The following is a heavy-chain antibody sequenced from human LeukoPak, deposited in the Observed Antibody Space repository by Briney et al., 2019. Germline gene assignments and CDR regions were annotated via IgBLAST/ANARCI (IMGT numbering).Heavy chain of an antibody. CDR1: GGSFSGYY. J-gene: IGHJ5*02. Sequence: SETLSLTCAVYGGSFSGYYWSWLRQPPGKGLEWIGEINHSGSTNYNPSLKSRVTISVDTSKNQFSLKLSSVTAADTAVYYCARTKSYTAMVTTWGQGTLVTVSS. CDR2: INHSGST. V-gene: IGHV4-34*01. D-gene: IGHD5-18*01. CDR3: ARTKSYTAMVTT.